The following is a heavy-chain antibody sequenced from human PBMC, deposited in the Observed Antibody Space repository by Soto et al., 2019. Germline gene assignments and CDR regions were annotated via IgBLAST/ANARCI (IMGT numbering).Heavy chain of an antibody. CDR3: ARLLGRFGELLYLDY. Sequence: SETLSLTCTVSGGSISSYYWSWIRQPPGKGLEWIGYIYYSGSTNYNPSLKSRVTISVDTSKNQFSLKLSSVTAADTAVYYCARLLGRFGELLYLDYWGQGTLVTVSS. CDR2: IYYSGST. D-gene: IGHD3-10*01. J-gene: IGHJ4*02. CDR1: GGSISSYY. V-gene: IGHV4-59*08.